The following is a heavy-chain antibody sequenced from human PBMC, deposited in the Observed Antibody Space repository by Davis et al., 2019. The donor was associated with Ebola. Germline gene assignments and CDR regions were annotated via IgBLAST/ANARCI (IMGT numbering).Heavy chain of an antibody. CDR1: GGSFSGYY. V-gene: IGHV4-34*01. J-gene: IGHJ4*02. CDR2: INHSGST. D-gene: IGHD3-22*01. Sequence: PSETLSLTCAVYGGSFSGYYWSWIRQPPGKGLEWIGEINHSGSTNYNPSLKSRVTISVDTSKNQFSLKLSSVTAADTAVYFCARVAYHDSSGYSLYYFDDWGQGTLVTVSS. CDR3: ARVAYHDSSGYSLYYFDD.